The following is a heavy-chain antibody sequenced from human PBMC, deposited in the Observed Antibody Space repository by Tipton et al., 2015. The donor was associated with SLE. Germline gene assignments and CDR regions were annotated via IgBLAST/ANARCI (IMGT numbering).Heavy chain of an antibody. D-gene: IGHD3-10*01. Sequence: TLSLTCTVSGGSISSGGYYWTWVRQLPGKGLEWIGYIYYSGNTYYDPSLKSRGTISVDTSKNHFSLELTSVTAADTAVYYCARQRLRLLSPLDAWGQGTTVTVS. CDR2: IYYSGNT. CDR3: ARQRLRLLSPLDA. CDR1: GGSISSGGYY. J-gene: IGHJ6*02. V-gene: IGHV4-30-4*08.